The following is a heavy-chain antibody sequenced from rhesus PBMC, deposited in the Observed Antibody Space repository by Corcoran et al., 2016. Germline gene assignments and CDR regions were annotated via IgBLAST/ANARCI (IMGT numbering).Heavy chain of an antibody. CDR3: VREGRQLRWYFDL. V-gene: IGHV4-173*01. CDR2: ISGSGVST. Sequence: QLQLQESGPGLVKPSATLSLTCAASGGSISSNYWNWIRQSPGKGLEWIGRISGSGVSTDYNPSLKSRVTISTDTSKNQFSLKVSSGTAADTAVYYCVREGRQLRWYFDLWGPGTPITISS. J-gene: IGHJ2*01. CDR1: GGSISSNY. D-gene: IGHD6-25*01.